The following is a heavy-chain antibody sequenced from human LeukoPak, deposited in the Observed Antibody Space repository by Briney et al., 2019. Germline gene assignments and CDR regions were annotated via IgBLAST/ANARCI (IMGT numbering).Heavy chain of an antibody. CDR3: ARQSDERTTAVAHPFDI. D-gene: IGHD4-11*01. CDR2: ISPLGDYI. Sequence: GGSLTLLSPTIQITLSTYAMSWYISAVGMALKRISSISPLGDYIYYADSVKGRFTFPRDNSRNTVYLQMNNLRAEDTAIYYCARQSDERTTAVAHPFDIWGQGTMVTVSS. CDR1: QITLSTYA. V-gene: IGHV3-23*01. J-gene: IGHJ3*02.